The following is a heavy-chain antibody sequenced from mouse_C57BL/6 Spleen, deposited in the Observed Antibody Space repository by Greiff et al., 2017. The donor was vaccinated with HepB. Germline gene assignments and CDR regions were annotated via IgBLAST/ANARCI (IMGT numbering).Heavy chain of an antibody. V-gene: IGHV1-55*01. CDR2: IYPGSGST. Sequence: VQLQQPGAELVKPGASVKMSCTASGYTFTSYWITWVKQRPGQGLEWIGDIYPGSGSTNYNEKFKSKATLTVDTSSSTAYMQLSSLTSEDSAVYYCARWGSNSAWFAYWGQGTLVTVSA. D-gene: IGHD2-5*01. CDR1: GYTFTSYW. CDR3: ARWGSNSAWFAY. J-gene: IGHJ3*01.